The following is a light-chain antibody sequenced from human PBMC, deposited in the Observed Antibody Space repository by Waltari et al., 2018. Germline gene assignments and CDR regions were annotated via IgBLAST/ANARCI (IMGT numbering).Light chain of an antibody. CDR2: KVS. Sequence: DVVMTQSLLSLPVTLGQPASSCCRSSQSLVHSDGNTYLSWLQQRPGQSPRRLIYKVSNRDSGVPDRFSCSGSGTDFTLKISRVEAEDIAIYYCMQGIHWPRSFGQGTKVEIE. V-gene: IGKV2-30*02. J-gene: IGKJ1*01. CDR1: QSLVHSDGNTY. CDR3: MQGIHWPRS.